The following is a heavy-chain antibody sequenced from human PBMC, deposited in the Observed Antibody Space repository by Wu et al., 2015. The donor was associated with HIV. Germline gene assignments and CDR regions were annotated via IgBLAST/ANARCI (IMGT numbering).Heavy chain of an antibody. J-gene: IGHJ4*02. CDR2: INPRSGNT. Sequence: QVQLVQSGAEVKKPGASVKVSCKASGYTFTGYSIHWVRQAPGQGLEWMGWINPRSGNTGYAQKFQGRVTMTRDTSISTANMELSSLRSEDTAVYYCARQRAYTSGWYIFDYWGQGTLVTVSS. D-gene: IGHD6-19*01. CDR3: ARQRAYTSGWYIFDY. V-gene: IGHV1-8*02. CDR1: GYTFTGYS.